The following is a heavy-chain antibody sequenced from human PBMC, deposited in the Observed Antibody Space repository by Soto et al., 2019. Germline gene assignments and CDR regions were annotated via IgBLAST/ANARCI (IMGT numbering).Heavy chain of an antibody. Sequence: SETLSLTCAVYGGSFSGYYWSWIRQPPGKGLEWIGEINHSGSTNYNPSLKSRVTISVDTSKNQFSLKLSSVTAADTAVYYCARGAGKVTMVRGVKYYFDYWGQGTLVTVSS. J-gene: IGHJ4*02. CDR2: INHSGST. D-gene: IGHD3-10*01. CDR1: GGSFSGYY. V-gene: IGHV4-34*01. CDR3: ARGAGKVTMVRGVKYYFDY.